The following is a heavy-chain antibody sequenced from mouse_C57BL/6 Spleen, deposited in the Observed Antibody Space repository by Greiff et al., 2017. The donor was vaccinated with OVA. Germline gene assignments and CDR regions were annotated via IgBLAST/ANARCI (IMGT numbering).Heavy chain of an antibody. J-gene: IGHJ1*03. CDR3: AREGDLYGYEDWYFDV. V-gene: IGHV1-72*01. D-gene: IGHD2-2*01. Sequence: PGRGLEWIGRIDPNSGGAKYNEKFKSKATLTVDKPSSTAYMQLSSLTSEDSAVYYCAREGDLYGYEDWYFDVWGTGTTVTVSS. CDR2: IDPNSGGA.